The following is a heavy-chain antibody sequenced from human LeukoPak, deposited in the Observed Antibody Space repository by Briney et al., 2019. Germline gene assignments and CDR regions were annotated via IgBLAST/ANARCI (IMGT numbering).Heavy chain of an antibody. CDR3: AVSDDSDVWSGY. Sequence: GGSLRLSCTASGFTLGNYGTHWVRQAPGKGLECVSFMRKDGSDKKYVDSVKGRFTISRDNSKNTLYLQMNNLRAEDTAVYYCAVSDDSDVWSGYWGQGTLVTVSS. D-gene: IGHD3-3*01. V-gene: IGHV3-30*02. CDR1: GFTLGNYG. J-gene: IGHJ4*02. CDR2: MRKDGSDK.